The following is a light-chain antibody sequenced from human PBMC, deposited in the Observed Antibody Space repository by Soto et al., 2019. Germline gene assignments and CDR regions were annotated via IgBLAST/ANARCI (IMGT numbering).Light chain of an antibody. CDR1: QTIRTY. V-gene: IGKV1-39*01. CDR3: QQGYSTPIT. Sequence: DIQMTQSPSSLSASVGDRVTLICRASQTIRTYLNWYQQKPGKAPKPLIYDASSLHSGVPSRFSGSGSGTDFTLTISSLQPEDFATYYCQQGYSTPITFGQGTRLESK. J-gene: IGKJ5*01. CDR2: DAS.